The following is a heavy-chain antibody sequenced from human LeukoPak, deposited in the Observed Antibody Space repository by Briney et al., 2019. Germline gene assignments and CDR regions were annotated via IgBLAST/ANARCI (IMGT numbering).Heavy chain of an antibody. CDR2: INPSGGGT. CDR1: GYTFTSYY. Sequence: GASVKVSCKASGYTFTSYYIHWVRQAPGQGLEWMGIINPSGGGTSYVQKFQGRVTMTRDTSTSTVHMELSSLRSEDTAVYFCARDLSDAFDIWGQGTMVTVSS. V-gene: IGHV1-46*01. CDR3: ARDLSDAFDI. D-gene: IGHD2/OR15-2a*01. J-gene: IGHJ3*02.